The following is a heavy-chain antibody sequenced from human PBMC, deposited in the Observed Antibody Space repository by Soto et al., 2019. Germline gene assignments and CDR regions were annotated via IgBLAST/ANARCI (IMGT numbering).Heavy chain of an antibody. CDR3: AHRRMITGTTINWFDP. J-gene: IGHJ5*02. Sequence: QITLKESGPPLVKPTQTLTLTCTFSGFSLSTSGVGVGWIRQPPGKALEWLALIYWDDDKRYSPSLKSRLTITKDTSKNQVVLTMTNMDPVDTATYYCAHRRMITGTTINWFDPWGQGTLVTVSS. CDR2: IYWDDDK. V-gene: IGHV2-5*02. D-gene: IGHD1-7*01. CDR1: GFSLSTSGVG.